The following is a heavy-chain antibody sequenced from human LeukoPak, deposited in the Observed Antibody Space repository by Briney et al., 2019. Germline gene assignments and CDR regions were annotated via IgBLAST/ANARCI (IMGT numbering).Heavy chain of an antibody. J-gene: IGHJ4*02. V-gene: IGHV1-2*06. D-gene: IGHD3-22*01. CDR2: INPNSGGT. CDR3: ARLSAYDSSGYPDY. Sequence: ASVKVSCKASGYTFTGYYMHWVRQAPGQGLEWMGRINPNSGGTNYAQKFQGRVTMTRDASISTAYMVLSRLRSDDTAVYYCARLSAYDSSGYPDYWGQGTLVTVSS. CDR1: GYTFTGYY.